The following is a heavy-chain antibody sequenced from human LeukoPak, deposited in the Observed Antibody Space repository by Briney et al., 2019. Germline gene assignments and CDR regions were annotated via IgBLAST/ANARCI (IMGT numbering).Heavy chain of an antibody. J-gene: IGHJ4*02. V-gene: IGHV3-11*04. CDR1: GFTFSHYY. D-gene: IGHD3-3*01. CDR3: ARDRDFWSGYYSV. CDR2: ISNSGRNM. Sequence: GGSLRLSCAASGFTFSHYYMSWVRQAPGKGLEWISYISNSGRNMFYGDSVKGRFTIYRDNAKNSLYLQMTSLRAEDTAVYYCARDRDFWSGYYSVWGQGTLVTVSS.